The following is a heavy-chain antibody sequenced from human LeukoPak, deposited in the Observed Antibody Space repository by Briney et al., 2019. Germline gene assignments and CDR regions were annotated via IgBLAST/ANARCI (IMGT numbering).Heavy chain of an antibody. CDR1: GFTFSFYG. CDR2: IRYDGSNQ. CDR3: AKDWAGCSSTSCYKETDY. J-gene: IGHJ4*02. D-gene: IGHD2-2*02. Sequence: GGSLRLSCAASGFTFSFYGMHWVRQAPGKGLEWVAFIRYDGSNQYYADSVKGRFIISRDNSKNTLYLQMSSLRAEDTAVYYCAKDWAGCSSTSCYKETDYWGQGTLVTVSS. V-gene: IGHV3-30*02.